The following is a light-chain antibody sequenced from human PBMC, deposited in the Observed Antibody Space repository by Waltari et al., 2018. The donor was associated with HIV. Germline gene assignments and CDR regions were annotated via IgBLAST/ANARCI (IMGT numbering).Light chain of an antibody. J-gene: IGKJ2*01. V-gene: IGKV1D-8*01. CDR3: QQYYSFPYT. CDR1: QGIRSY. CDR2: AAS. Sequence: VIWMTQSPSLLSASTGDRVTISCRMSQGIRSYLAWYQQKPGKAPELLIYAASTLQSGVPSRFSGSGSWTDFTLTISCLQSEDFATYYCQQYYSFPYTFGQGTKLEIK.